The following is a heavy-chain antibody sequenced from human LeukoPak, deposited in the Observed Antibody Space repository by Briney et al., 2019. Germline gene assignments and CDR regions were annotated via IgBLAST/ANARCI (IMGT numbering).Heavy chain of an antibody. D-gene: IGHD4-17*01. J-gene: IGHJ5*02. CDR3: ARRDYAAWFDP. Sequence: AESLSLTCSVSGASITSDSFYWAWVRPPTGKGLEWIGSIYYNGSIKYNPSLKGRVSISRDTLKNQFSLSLNSVNATDTAVYYCARRDYAAWFDPWGQGTRVTVSS. CDR2: IYYNGSI. V-gene: IGHV4-39*07. CDR1: GASITSDSFY.